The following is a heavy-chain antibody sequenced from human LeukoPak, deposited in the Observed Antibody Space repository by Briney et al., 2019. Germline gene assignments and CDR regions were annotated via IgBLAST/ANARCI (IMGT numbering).Heavy chain of an antibody. Sequence: PSDTLSLTCNVSGASMSSNYWSWIRQPPGKGLEWIGYIYYRGNTNYSPSLESRVTMSVDESKNQFSLRVHFVSAADTAVYYCASTRRAAVAGRFDSWGQGTLVTVSA. V-gene: IGHV4-59*08. J-gene: IGHJ4*02. CDR1: GASMSSNY. CDR3: ASTRRAAVAGRFDS. CDR2: IYYRGNT. D-gene: IGHD6-19*01.